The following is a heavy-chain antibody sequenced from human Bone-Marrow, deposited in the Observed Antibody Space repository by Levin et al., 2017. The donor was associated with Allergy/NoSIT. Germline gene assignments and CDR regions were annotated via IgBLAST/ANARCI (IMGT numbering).Heavy chain of an antibody. J-gene: IGHJ3*02. V-gene: IGHV2-5*02. Sequence: SGPTLVKPTQTLTLTCTFSGLSLTASEEGVGWVRQPPGKTLEWLALIHGDGDQRYSPSLKSRLTITKNSSNKQVFLTMANMDPVDTATYYCVNNLGRAFDIWGQGTMVTVSS. D-gene: IGHD3-16*01. CDR2: IHGDGDQ. CDR3: VNNLGRAFDI. CDR1: GLSLTASEEG.